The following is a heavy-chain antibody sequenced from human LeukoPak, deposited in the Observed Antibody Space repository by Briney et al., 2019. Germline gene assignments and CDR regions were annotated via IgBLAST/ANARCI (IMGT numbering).Heavy chain of an antibody. CDR1: GFTFSSYW. CDR2: INSDGSST. D-gene: IGHD1-1*01. Sequence: GGSLRLSCAASGFTFSSYWMHWVRQAPGKGLVWVSRINSDGSSTSYADSVKGRFTISRDNSKNTLYLQMSSLRAEDTAVYYCAKGGEGNWNDEYYFDYWGQGTLVTVSS. CDR3: AKGGEGNWNDEYYFDY. V-gene: IGHV3-74*01. J-gene: IGHJ4*02.